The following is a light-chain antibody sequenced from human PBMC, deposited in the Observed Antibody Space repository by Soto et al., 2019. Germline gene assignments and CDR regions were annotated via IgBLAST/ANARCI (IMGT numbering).Light chain of an antibody. V-gene: IGLV2-8*01. CDR3: FSYAGSRFYV. CDR2: EVS. J-gene: IGLJ1*01. CDR1: SSDVGAYNY. Sequence: QSALTQPPSASGSPGQSGSISCTGTSSDVGAYNYVSWYQQHPGKAPKLMIYEVSKRPSGVPDRFSGSKSGNAASLTVSGLQAEDEADYYCFSYAGSRFYVFGTGTKVTVL.